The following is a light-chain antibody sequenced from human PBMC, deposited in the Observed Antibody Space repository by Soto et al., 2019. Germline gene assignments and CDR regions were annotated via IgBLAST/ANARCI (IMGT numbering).Light chain of an antibody. CDR2: GAY. J-gene: IGKJ1*01. CDR1: QSVATN. CDR3: QHYNDLPLT. V-gene: IGKV3-15*01. Sequence: EKVMTQSPATLSVSPGERVTLSCRASQSVATNLAWYQQKPGQAPRLLISGAYIRATGIPDRFIGSGSGTDFTLTITSLQSEDFAVYYCQHYNDLPLTFRQGTKVEIK.